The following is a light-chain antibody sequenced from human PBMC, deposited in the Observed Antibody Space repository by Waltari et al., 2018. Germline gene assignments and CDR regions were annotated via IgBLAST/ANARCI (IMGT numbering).Light chain of an antibody. CDR1: SSDVGGYSY. J-gene: IGLJ1*01. CDR2: EVY. CDR3: SSYAGSNNLGV. Sequence: QSALTQPPSASGSPGQSVTLSCTGTSSDVGGYSYVSWYQHHPGKAPKLIIYEVYKRPSGVPDRFSGSKSGNTASLTVSGLQAEDEADYYCSSYAGSNNLGVFGTGTKVTVL. V-gene: IGLV2-8*01.